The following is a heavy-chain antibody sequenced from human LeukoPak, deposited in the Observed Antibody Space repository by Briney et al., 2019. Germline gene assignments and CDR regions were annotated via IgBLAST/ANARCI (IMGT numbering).Heavy chain of an antibody. D-gene: IGHD6-19*01. CDR3: ARTPGITVPGRFFDY. CDR1: GFTFSDHY. Sequence: GGSLRLSCAASGFTFSDHYMDWVRQAPGKGLEWVGRTRNKANSYTTEYAASVKGRFTISRDDSKNSLYLQMNSLKTEDTAVYYCARTPGITVPGRFFDYWGQGILVTVSS. CDR2: TRNKANSYTT. J-gene: IGHJ4*02. V-gene: IGHV3-72*01.